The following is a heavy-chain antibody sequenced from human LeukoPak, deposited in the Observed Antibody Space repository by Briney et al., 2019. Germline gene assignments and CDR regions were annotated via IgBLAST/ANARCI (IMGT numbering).Heavy chain of an antibody. Sequence: SETLSLTCTVSGDSVSSSSYYWSWIRQPPGKGLEWIGYIYYSGSTNYNPSLKSRVTISVDTSKNQFSLKLSSVTAADTAVYYCARDSVPHYDFWSGYPNYGMDVWGQGTTVTVSS. V-gene: IGHV4-61*01. CDR1: GDSVSSSSYY. D-gene: IGHD3-3*01. CDR2: IYYSGST. CDR3: ARDSVPHYDFWSGYPNYGMDV. J-gene: IGHJ6*02.